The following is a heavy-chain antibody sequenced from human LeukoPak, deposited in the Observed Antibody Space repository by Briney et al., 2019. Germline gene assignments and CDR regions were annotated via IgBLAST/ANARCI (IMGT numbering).Heavy chain of an antibody. J-gene: IGHJ4*02. V-gene: IGHV3-21*01. D-gene: IGHD5-24*01. CDR3: ARGTVEMATISY. CDR1: GFTFSSYS. Sequence: PGGSLRLSCAASGFTFSSYSMNWVRQAPGKGLEWVSSISSSSYIYYADSVKGRLTISRDNAKNSLYLQMNSLRAEDTAVYYCARGTVEMATISYWGQGTLVTVSS. CDR2: ISSSSYI.